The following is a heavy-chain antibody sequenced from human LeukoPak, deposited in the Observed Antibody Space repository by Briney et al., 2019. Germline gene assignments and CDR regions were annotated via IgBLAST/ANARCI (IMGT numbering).Heavy chain of an antibody. D-gene: IGHD6-19*01. V-gene: IGHV4-59*01. J-gene: IGHJ5*02. CDR1: GGSISSYY. CDR2: IYYSGST. CDR3: AREYIAVAGTWFDP. Sequence: SETLSLTCTVSGGSISSYYWSWIRQPPGKGLEWIGYIYYSGSTNYNPSLKSRVTISVDTSKNQFSLKLSSVTAADTAVYYCAREYIAVAGTWFDPRGQGTLVTVSS.